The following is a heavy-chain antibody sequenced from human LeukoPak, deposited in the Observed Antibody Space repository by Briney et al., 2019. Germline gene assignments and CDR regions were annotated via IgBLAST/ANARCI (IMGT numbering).Heavy chain of an antibody. CDR3: ARDRGWLQNRKDGDDY. D-gene: IGHD5-24*01. Sequence: PGGALRLSRAASGFTFSSYSMNWVRPAPGEGLEWVSSISSSSSYIYYADSVKGRFTISRDNDKNSLYLQMNSLRAEDTAVYYCARDRGWLQNRKDGDDYWGQGTLVTVSS. CDR1: GFTFSSYS. CDR2: ISSSSSYI. J-gene: IGHJ4*02. V-gene: IGHV3-21*01.